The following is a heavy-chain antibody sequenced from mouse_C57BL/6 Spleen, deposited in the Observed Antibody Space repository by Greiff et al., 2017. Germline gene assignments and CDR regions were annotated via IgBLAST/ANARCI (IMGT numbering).Heavy chain of an antibody. D-gene: IGHD1-1*01. V-gene: IGHV1-82*01. CDR2: IYPGDGDT. CDR3: ARGGSSRYYAMDY. Sequence: QVQLQQSGPELVKPGASVKISCKASGYAFSSSWMNWVKQRPGKGLGWIGRIYPGDGDTNYNGKFKGKATLTADKSSSTAYMQRSSLTSEDSAVYFCARGGSSRYYAMDYWGQGTSVTVSS. J-gene: IGHJ4*01. CDR1: GYAFSSSW.